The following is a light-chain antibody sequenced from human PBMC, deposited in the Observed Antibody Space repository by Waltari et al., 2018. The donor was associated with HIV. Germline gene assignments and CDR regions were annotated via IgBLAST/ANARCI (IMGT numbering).Light chain of an antibody. Sequence: DIQLTQSPSFLSASVGDRVTMTCRASQGISSYLAWYHQQPGKAPKLLIYAGSTLQSGVPSRFSGSGSRTEFTLTISSLQPEDFATYYCQQLNSYPYTFGQGTKLEIK. CDR2: AGS. J-gene: IGKJ2*01. CDR3: QQLNSYPYT. CDR1: QGISSY. V-gene: IGKV1-9*01.